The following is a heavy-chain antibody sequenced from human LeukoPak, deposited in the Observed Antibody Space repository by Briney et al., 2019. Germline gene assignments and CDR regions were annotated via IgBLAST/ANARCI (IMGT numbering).Heavy chain of an antibody. CDR2: INPNNGGT. D-gene: IGHD3-10*01. CDR3: ARANVSMVRGVITPRFDY. Sequence: ASVKISCKASGYTFTGYYMHWVRKAPGQGLEWMGWINPNNGGTNYAQSFQGRVTMTSDTSTSTAYMELSRLGSDDTGVYYCARANVSMVRGVITPRFDYWGQGILVTASS. J-gene: IGHJ4*02. V-gene: IGHV1-2*02. CDR1: GYTFTGYY.